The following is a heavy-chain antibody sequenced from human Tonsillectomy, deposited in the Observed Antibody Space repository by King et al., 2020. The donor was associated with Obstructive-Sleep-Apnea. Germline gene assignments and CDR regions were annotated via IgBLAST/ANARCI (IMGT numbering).Heavy chain of an antibody. V-gene: IGHV3-23*04. J-gene: IGHJ4*02. D-gene: IGHD6-13*01. Sequence: VQLVESGGGLVQPGGSLRLSCADSGFTFSSYAMSWVRQAPGKGLEWVSSISGGGNSTFYADSVRGRFTISRDNSKNTLYLQMNSLRAEDTAVYYCAKSLLQLILAYWGQGTLVTVSS. CDR3: AKSLLQLILAY. CDR2: ISGGGNST. CDR1: GFTFSSYA.